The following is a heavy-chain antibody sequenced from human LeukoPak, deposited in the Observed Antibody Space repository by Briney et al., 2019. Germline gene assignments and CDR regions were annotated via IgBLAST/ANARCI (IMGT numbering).Heavy chain of an antibody. D-gene: IGHD3-22*01. CDR3: ARDLRDSSGYWTLDS. Sequence: SETLSLTCTVSGGSISSGGYYWSWIRQHPGKGLEWIGYIYYSGSTYYNPSLKSRVTISVDTSKNQFSLKLSSVTAADTAVYYCARDLRDSSGYWTLDSWGQGTLVTVSS. CDR1: GGSISSGGYY. V-gene: IGHV4-61*08. CDR2: IYYSGST. J-gene: IGHJ4*02.